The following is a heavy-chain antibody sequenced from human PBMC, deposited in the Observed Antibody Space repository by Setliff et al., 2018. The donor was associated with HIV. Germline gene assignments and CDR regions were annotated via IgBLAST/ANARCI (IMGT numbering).Heavy chain of an antibody. Sequence: ASVKVSCKASGYTFTSYGISWVRQAPGQGLEWMGWISAYNGNTNYAQKLQGRVTMTTDTSTSTAYMELRSLRSDDTAVYYCAREEMSMWLPEYFFDFWGQGTLVTVSS. J-gene: IGHJ4*02. CDR1: GYTFTSYG. CDR3: AREEMSMWLPEYFFDF. V-gene: IGHV1-18*01. CDR2: ISAYNGNT. D-gene: IGHD5-12*01.